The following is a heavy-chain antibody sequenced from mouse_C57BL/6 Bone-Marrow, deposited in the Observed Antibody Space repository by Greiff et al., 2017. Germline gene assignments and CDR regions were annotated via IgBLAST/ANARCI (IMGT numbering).Heavy chain of an antibody. Sequence: VQLQQSGAELARPGASVKLSCKASGYTFTSYGISWVKQSTGQGLEWIGEIYPRSGNTYYNEKFKGKATLTADKSSSTAYMELRSLTSEDSAVYFCARRPPSTMVTTGFAYWGQGTLVTVSA. V-gene: IGHV1-81*01. D-gene: IGHD2-2*01. J-gene: IGHJ3*01. CDR1: GYTFTSYG. CDR2: IYPRSGNT. CDR3: ARRPPSTMVTTGFAY.